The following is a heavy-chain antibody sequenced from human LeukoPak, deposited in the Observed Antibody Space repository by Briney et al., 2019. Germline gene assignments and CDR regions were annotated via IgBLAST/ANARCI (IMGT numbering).Heavy chain of an antibody. CDR2: IYSGGST. CDR3: ARVGTMVYFDY. Sequence: PGGSLRLSCAASGFTVSSNYMSWVRQAPGKGLEWVSVIYSGGSTYYADSVKGRFSISRDNFKNTLYLQMNSLRAEDTAVYYCARVGTMVYFDYWGQGTLVTVSS. J-gene: IGHJ4*02. V-gene: IGHV3-53*01. CDR1: GFTVSSNY. D-gene: IGHD1-7*01.